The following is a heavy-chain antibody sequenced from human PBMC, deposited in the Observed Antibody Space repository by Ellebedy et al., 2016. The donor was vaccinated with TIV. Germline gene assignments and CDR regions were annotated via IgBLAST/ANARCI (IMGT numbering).Heavy chain of an antibody. Sequence: GGSLRLSXAASGFTFSSYGMHWVRQAPGKGLEWVAVIWYDGSNKYYADSVKGRFTISRDNSKNTLYLQMNSLRAEDTAVYYCAREGGIAVAGTRGRPRDFDYWGQGTLVTVSS. D-gene: IGHD6-19*01. CDR2: IWYDGSNK. J-gene: IGHJ4*02. CDR1: GFTFSSYG. V-gene: IGHV3-33*01. CDR3: AREGGIAVAGTRGRPRDFDY.